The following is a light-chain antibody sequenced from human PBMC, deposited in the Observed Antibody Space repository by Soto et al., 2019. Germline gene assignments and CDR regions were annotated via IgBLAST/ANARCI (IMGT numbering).Light chain of an antibody. J-gene: IGLJ1*01. CDR2: DVS. V-gene: IGLV2-14*01. CDR1: SSDVGXYNY. Sequence: QSVLTQPASVSGSPGQSITISCTGTSSDVGXYNYVSWYQQHPGKAPKLMIYDVSNRPSGVSNRFSGSKSGNTASLTISGLQAEDEADYYCCSYTXSGTLFVFGTGTKLTVL. CDR3: CSYTXSGTLFV.